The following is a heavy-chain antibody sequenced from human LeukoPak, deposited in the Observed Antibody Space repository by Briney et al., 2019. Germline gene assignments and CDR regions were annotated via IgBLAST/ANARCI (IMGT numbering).Heavy chain of an antibody. J-gene: IGHJ4*02. Sequence: SETLSLTCAVFGGSFSDFYWSWIRQTPGKGLEWIGEVDHTGGTKYNSPLKSRVTISVDTSKNQFSLKLSSVTAADTAVYYCARGKYYCSGDSCSPPFDYWGRGALVTVSS. V-gene: IGHV4-34*01. CDR2: VDHTGGT. D-gene: IGHD2-15*01. CDR3: ARGKYYCSGDSCSPPFDY. CDR1: GGSFSDFY.